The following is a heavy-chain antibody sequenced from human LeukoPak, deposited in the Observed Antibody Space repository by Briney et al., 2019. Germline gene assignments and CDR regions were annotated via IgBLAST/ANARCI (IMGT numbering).Heavy chain of an antibody. CDR2: ISYDGSNK. Sequence: GGSLRLSCAASGFTFSSYGMHWVRQAPGKGLEWVAVISYDGSNKYYADSVKGRFTISRDNSKNTLYLQMNSLRAEDTAVYYCAKDVQLWPNYGMDVWGQGTTVTVSS. D-gene: IGHD5-18*01. J-gene: IGHJ6*02. CDR1: GFTFSSYG. V-gene: IGHV3-30*18. CDR3: AKDVQLWPNYGMDV.